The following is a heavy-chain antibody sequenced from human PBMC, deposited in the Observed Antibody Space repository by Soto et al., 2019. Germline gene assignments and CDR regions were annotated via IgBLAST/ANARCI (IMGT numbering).Heavy chain of an antibody. CDR3: ARDGTKTVAGYYYYGMYV. Sequence: QVQLVQSGAEVKKPGSSVKVSCKASGGTFSSYAISWVRQAPGQGLEWMGGIIPIFGTANYAQKFQGRVTISADESMSTAYMEWSCLRSECTAVYYCARDGTKTVAGYYYYGMYVWGQGTTVTVSS. CDR2: IIPIFGTA. CDR1: GGTFSSYA. J-gene: IGHJ6*02. V-gene: IGHV1-69*12. D-gene: IGHD6-19*01.